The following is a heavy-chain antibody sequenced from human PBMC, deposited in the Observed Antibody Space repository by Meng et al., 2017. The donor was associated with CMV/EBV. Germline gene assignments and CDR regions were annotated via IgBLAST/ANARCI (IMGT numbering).Heavy chain of an antibody. D-gene: IGHD4-11*01. J-gene: IGHJ6*02. CDR1: GFTFSSYS. CDR2: IKQDGSEK. Sequence: GESLKISCAASGFTFSSYSMNWVRQAPGKGLEWVANIKQDGSEKYYVDSVKGRFTISRDNAKNSLYLQMNSLRAEDTAVYYCARGATVTSYYYYYGMDVWGQGTTVTVSS. CDR3: ARGATVTSYYYYYGMDV. V-gene: IGHV3-7*01.